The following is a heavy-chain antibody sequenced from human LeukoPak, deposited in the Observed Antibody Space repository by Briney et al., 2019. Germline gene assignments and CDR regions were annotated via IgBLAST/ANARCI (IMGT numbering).Heavy chain of an antibody. CDR3: AREAKLWFGESLDY. J-gene: IGHJ4*02. D-gene: IGHD3-10*01. V-gene: IGHV1-2*02. CDR2: INPNSGGT. CDR1: GYTFTGYY. Sequence: ASVKVSCKASGYTFTGYYMHWVRQAPGQGLEWMGWINPNSGGTNYAQKFQGRVTMTRDTSISTAYMELSRLRSDDTAVYYCAREAKLWFGESLDYWGQGTLVTVSS.